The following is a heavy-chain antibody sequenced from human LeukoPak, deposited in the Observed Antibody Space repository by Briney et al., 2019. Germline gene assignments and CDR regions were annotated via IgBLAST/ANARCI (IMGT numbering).Heavy chain of an antibody. CDR1: GYTFTSYG. J-gene: IGHJ4*02. D-gene: IGHD2-21*02. Sequence: GASVKVSCKASGYTFTSYGISWVRQAPGQGLEWMGWIGAYNGNTNYAQKLQGRVTMTTDTSTSTAYMELRSLRSDDTAVYYCARDLSLGCGGDCYSGYWGQGTLVTVSS. CDR3: ARDLSLGCGGDCYSGY. V-gene: IGHV1-18*01. CDR2: IGAYNGNT.